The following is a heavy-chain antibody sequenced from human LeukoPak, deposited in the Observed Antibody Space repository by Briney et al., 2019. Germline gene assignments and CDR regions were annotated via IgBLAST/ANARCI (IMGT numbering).Heavy chain of an antibody. D-gene: IGHD6-13*01. CDR3: ARGYPPGIAAAGTVGSEFDY. CDR2: IYYRGST. V-gene: IGHV4-59*08. J-gene: IGHJ4*02. CDR1: GGSISSYY. Sequence: SETLSLTCTVSGGSISSYYWSWIRQPPGKGLEWVGYIYYRGSTNYNPSLKSRVTISVDTSKNQFSLKLSSVTAADTAVYYCARGYPPGIAAAGTVGSEFDYWGQGTLVTVSS.